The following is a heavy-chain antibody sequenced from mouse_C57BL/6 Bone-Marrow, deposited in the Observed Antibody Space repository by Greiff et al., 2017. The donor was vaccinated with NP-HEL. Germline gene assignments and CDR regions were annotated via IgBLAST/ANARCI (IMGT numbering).Heavy chain of an antibody. CDR2: IDPSDSYT. J-gene: IGHJ4*01. CDR1: GYTFTSYW. Sequence: QVQLQQPGAELVMPGASVKLSCKASGYTFTSYWMHWVKQRPGQGLEWIGEIDPSDSYTNYNQKFKGKSTLTVDKSSSTAYMQLSSLTSADSAVYYCARSGYGNFGYYYAMDYWGQGTSVTVSS. CDR3: ARSGYGNFGYYYAMDY. V-gene: IGHV1-69*01. D-gene: IGHD2-10*02.